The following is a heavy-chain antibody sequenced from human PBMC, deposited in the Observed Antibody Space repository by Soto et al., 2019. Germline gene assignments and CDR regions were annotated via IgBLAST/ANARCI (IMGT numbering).Heavy chain of an antibody. J-gene: IGHJ6*02. CDR3: AAPGGYYGSGSYYNRYYYYGMDV. V-gene: IGHV4-34*01. CDR2: INHSGST. CDR1: GGSFSGYY. Sequence: PSETLSLTCAVYGGSFSGYYWTWIRQPPGTGLEWIGEINHSGSTNYNPSLKSRVTISVDTSENQFSLKLSSVTAADTAVYYCAAPGGYYGSGSYYNRYYYYGMDVWGQGTTVTVSS. D-gene: IGHD3-10*01.